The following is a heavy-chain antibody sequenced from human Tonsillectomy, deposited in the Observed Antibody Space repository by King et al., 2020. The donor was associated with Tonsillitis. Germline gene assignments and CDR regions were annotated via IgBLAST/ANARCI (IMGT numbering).Heavy chain of an antibody. V-gene: IGHV3-7*03. J-gene: IGHJ4*02. CDR3: VRAXFXXDPSXNXPRPYYFDX. Sequence: VQLVESGGGLVQPGGSLXLSCAXSGFTFSRYWXSWVRQAPGXGLEWVAHXKQDGGEKYYVDXVRGRFTXXRDNAXNSXXLQMXXLRAXDTXVYYCVRAXFXXDPSXNXPRPYYFDXWGQXTXVTXSX. D-gene: IGHD2-21*02. CDR1: GFTFSRYW. CDR2: XKQDGGEK.